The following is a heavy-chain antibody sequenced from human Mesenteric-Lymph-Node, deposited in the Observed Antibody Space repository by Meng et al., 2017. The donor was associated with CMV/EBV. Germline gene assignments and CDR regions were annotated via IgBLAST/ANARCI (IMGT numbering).Heavy chain of an antibody. D-gene: IGHD1-26*01. CDR2: IYSVGTT. V-gene: IGHV3-66*02. CDR3: AKMGATGVYFDY. J-gene: IGHJ4*02. CDR1: GFTVNNNY. Sequence: GGSLRLTCAASGFTVNNNYMSWVRQAPGKGLEWVSAIYSVGTTYYADSVKGRFTISRDNSKNTLYLQMNSLRAEDTTVYYCAKMGATGVYFDYWGQGTLVTVSS.